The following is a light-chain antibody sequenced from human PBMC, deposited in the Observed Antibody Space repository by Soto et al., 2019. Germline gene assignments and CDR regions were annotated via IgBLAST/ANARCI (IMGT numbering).Light chain of an antibody. Sequence: DTQMTQSPSSLSASVGDRVTITCRATDYVSSELAWYQQRPGKAPKSLLYAASTLQRGVPARFSGSGSGTSFTLSNSSLQPEDVAPYYYQHYSSFPFSFGPGTTVDIK. J-gene: IGKJ3*01. CDR3: QHYSSFPFS. CDR2: AAS. CDR1: DYVSSE. V-gene: IGKV1D-16*01.